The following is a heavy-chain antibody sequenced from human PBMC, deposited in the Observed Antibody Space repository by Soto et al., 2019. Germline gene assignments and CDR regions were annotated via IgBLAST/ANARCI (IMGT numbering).Heavy chain of an antibody. V-gene: IGHV3-30*18. Sequence: QVQLVESGGGVVQRGRSLRLSCAASGFTFSSYGMHWVRQAPGKGLEWVAVISYGGSNKYYADSVKGRFTISRDNSKNTLNLQMNNLRAEDTDVYYCAKDNCISTSCYRLYNWFDPWGQGTLVTVSS. J-gene: IGHJ5*02. CDR1: GFTFSSYG. CDR2: ISYGGSNK. D-gene: IGHD2-2*01. CDR3: AKDNCISTSCYRLYNWFDP.